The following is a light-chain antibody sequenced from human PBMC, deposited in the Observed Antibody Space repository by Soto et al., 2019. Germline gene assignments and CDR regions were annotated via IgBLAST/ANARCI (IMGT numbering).Light chain of an antibody. CDR1: QSVSSY. CDR3: QQRGNWPWT. V-gene: IGKV3-11*01. CDR2: DAS. J-gene: IGKJ1*01. Sequence: EIVLTQSPATLSLSPGERATLSCRASQSVSSYLAWYQQTPGQAPRLLIYDASNSATGIPARFSGSGSGTDFPLTISSLEPEDFAVYYCQQRGNWPWTFGQGTKVEIK.